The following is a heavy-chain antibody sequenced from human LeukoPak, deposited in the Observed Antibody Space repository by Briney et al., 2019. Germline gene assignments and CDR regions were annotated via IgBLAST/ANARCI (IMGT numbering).Heavy chain of an antibody. CDR2: INPNSGGT. V-gene: IGHV1-2*04. CDR1: GYTFTGYY. D-gene: IGHD3-10*01. CDR3: ARETGRGYGSGSYYDY. J-gene: IGHJ4*02. Sequence: ASVKVSCMASGYTFTGYYMHWVRQAPGQGLEWMGWINPNSGGTNYAQKFQGWVTMTRDTSISTAYMELSRLRSDDTAVYYCARETGRGYGSGSYYDYWGQGTLVTVSS.